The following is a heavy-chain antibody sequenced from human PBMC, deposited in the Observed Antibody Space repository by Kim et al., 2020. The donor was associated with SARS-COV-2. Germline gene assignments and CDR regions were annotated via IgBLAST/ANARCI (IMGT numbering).Heavy chain of an antibody. CDR3: ARDQELEDWTYYYYGMDV. V-gene: IGHV3-30*04. CDR2: ISYDGSNK. CDR1: GFTFSSYA. D-gene: IGHD1-7*01. J-gene: IGHJ6*02. Sequence: GGSLRLSCAASGFTFSSYAMHWVRQAPGKGLEWVAVISYDGSNKYYADSVKGRFTISRDNSKNTLYLQMNSLRAEDTAVYYCARDQELEDWTYYYYGMDVWGQGTTVTVSS.